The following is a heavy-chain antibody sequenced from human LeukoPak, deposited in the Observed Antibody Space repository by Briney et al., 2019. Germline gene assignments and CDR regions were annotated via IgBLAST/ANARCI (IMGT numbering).Heavy chain of an antibody. CDR1: GGSISSYY. V-gene: IGHV4-59*08. CDR3: ARHHVGSDYFDY. CDR2: IYYSGST. J-gene: IGHJ4*02. Sequence: SETLSLTCTVSGGSISSYYWSWFRQPTGKGLEWIGYIYYSGSTNYNPSLKSRVTISVDTSKNQFSLKLSSVTAADTAVYYCARHHVGSDYFDYWGQGTLVTVSS. D-gene: IGHD2-15*01.